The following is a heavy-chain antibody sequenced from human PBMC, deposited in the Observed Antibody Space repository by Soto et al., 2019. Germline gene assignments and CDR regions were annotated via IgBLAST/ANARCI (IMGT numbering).Heavy chain of an antibody. D-gene: IGHD2-2*02. V-gene: IGHV3-23*01. J-gene: IGHJ6*03. CDR2: ITGSGGST. CDR1: GFTFSSYA. Sequence: EVQLLESGGGLVQPGGSLRLSCAASGFTFSSYAMSWVRQAPGKGLEWVSAITGSGGSTYYADAVKVRFTISRDNSKHTLYLQRNSLRPEDTPIYYCENGGYCSSTSCYTYYYYCMDVWGKGTTVTVSS. CDR3: ENGGYCSSTSCYTYYYYCMDV.